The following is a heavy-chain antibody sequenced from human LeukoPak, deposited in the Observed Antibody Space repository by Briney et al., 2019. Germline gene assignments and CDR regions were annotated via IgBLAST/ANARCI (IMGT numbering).Heavy chain of an antibody. CDR2: IYYSGST. D-gene: IGHD1-1*01. CDR1: GGSISSYY. J-gene: IGHJ6*03. Sequence: SETLSLTCTVSGGSISSYYWSWIRQPPGKGLEWIGYIYYSGSTNYNPSLKSRVTISVDTSKNQFSLKLSSVTAADTAVYYCATTHWTHYYYYYYMDVWGKGTTVTVSS. V-gene: IGHV4-59*01. CDR3: ATTHWTHYYYYYYMDV.